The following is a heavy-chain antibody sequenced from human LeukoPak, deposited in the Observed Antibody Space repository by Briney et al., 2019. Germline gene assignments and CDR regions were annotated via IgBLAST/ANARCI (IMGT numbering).Heavy chain of an antibody. Sequence: GGSLRLSCAAPGFTFSSYGMHWVRQAPGKGLEWVAVIWYDGSNKYYADSVKGRFTISRDNSKNTLYLQMNSLRAEDTAVYYCARAPYYYDSSGYYPTNDYYYYGMDVWGQGTTVTVSS. CDR2: IWYDGSNK. J-gene: IGHJ6*02. CDR3: ARAPYYYDSSGYYPTNDYYYYGMDV. CDR1: GFTFSSYG. D-gene: IGHD3-22*01. V-gene: IGHV3-33*01.